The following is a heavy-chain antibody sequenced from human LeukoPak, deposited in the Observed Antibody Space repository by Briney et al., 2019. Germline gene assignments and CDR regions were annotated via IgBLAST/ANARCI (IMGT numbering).Heavy chain of an antibody. CDR1: QYTLTAYY. V-gene: IGHV1-2*02. Sequence: ASVKVSCKASQYTLTAYYVHPVRQAPGKGLEWMGWINPNGGGTNYAQKFQGRVTMTRDTSISTAYMELTRLRSDDTAVYYCARVGRQWGSGDYWGQGTLVTVSS. J-gene: IGHJ4*02. CDR3: ARVGRQWGSGDY. CDR2: INPNGGGT. D-gene: IGHD6-19*01.